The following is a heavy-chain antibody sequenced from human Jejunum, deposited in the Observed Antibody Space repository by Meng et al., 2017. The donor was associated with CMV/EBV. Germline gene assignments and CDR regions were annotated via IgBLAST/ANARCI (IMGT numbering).Heavy chain of an antibody. CDR2: IIRGGAT. D-gene: IGHD1-26*01. V-gene: IGHV4-34*01. CDR1: GGSVSDDN. Sequence: ETLSLTCAVYGGSVSDDNWSWFRQTPGKGLEWIGEIIRGGATNYNPSLNSRLTISIDTSKNQLSLKVTSVTAADTAIYYCARGVGDYWGQGTLVTVSS. J-gene: IGHJ4*02. CDR3: ARGVGDY.